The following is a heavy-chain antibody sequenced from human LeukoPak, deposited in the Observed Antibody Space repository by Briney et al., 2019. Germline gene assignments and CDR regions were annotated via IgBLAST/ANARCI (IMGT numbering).Heavy chain of an antibody. CDR2: ISAYNGNT. J-gene: IGHJ3*02. Sequence: ASVKVSCEASGYTFTSYGISWVRQAPGQGLEWMGWISAYNGNTNYAQKLQGRVTMTTDTSTSTAYMELRSLRSDDTAVYYCASAYYYDSSGLGAFDIWGQGTMVTVSS. CDR1: GYTFTSYG. CDR3: ASAYYYDSSGLGAFDI. D-gene: IGHD3-22*01. V-gene: IGHV1-18*01.